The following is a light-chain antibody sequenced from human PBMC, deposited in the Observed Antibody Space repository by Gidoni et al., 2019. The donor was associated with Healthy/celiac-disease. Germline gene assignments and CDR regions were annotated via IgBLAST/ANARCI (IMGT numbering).Light chain of an antibody. V-gene: IGLV1-40*01. CDR3: QSYDSSLTTL. CDR1: SSNIGAGSD. Sequence: QSVLTQPPSVSGAPGHRVTISCTGSSSNIGAGSDVHWYQQFPGTAPKLLIYDNKKRPSGVPDRFSGSKSGTSASLAISGLQAEDEADYYCQSYDSSLTTLFGGGTKLTVL. CDR2: DNK. J-gene: IGLJ2*01.